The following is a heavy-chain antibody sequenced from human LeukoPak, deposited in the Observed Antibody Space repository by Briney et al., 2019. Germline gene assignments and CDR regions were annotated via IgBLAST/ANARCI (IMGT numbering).Heavy chain of an antibody. CDR2: IKEDGSEK. V-gene: IGHV3-7*01. D-gene: IGHD3-3*01. Sequence: GGSLRLSCAASGFTFSSYWMTWVRQAPGKGLEWVANIKEDGSEKDYVDSVKGRFTISRDNGKNSLYLQMNSLRGEDTAVYYCARLNWNYADYWGQGTLVTVST. CDR3: ARLNWNYADY. CDR1: GFTFSSYW. J-gene: IGHJ4*02.